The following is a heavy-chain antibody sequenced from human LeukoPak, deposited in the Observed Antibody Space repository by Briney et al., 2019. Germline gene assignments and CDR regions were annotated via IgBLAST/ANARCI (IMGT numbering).Heavy chain of an antibody. CDR2: ISYDGSNK. Sequence: GRSLRLSCAASGFTFSSYGMHWVRQAPGKGLEWVAGISYDGSNKYYADSVKGRFTISRDKSKNTLYLQMNSLRAEDTAVYYCAKDFKVHWSIDYWGQGTLVTVSS. J-gene: IGHJ4*02. V-gene: IGHV3-30*18. CDR3: AKDFKVHWSIDY. D-gene: IGHD2-8*02. CDR1: GFTFSSYG.